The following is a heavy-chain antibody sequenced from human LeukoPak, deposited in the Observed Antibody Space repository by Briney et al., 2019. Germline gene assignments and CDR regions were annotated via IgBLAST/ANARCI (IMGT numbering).Heavy chain of an antibody. CDR1: GDSISNYY. V-gene: IGHV4-59*01. CDR3: ASGHDYGDYRAYFDY. CDR2: VYYTGST. D-gene: IGHD4-17*01. J-gene: IGHJ4*02. Sequence: PSETLSLTCSVSGDSISNYYWSWIRQPPGKGLEWIGYVYYTGSTNYNPSLKSRVTISVDTSKNQFSVKLTSVTAADTAVYYCASGHDYGDYRAYFDYWGQGTLVTVSS.